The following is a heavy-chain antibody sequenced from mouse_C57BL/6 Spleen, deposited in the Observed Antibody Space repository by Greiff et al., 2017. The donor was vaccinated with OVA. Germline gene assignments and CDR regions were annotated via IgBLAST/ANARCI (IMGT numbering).Heavy chain of an antibody. V-gene: IGHV2-9-1*01. J-gene: IGHJ4*01. CDR1: GFSLTSYA. D-gene: IGHD1-1*01. Sequence: VQGVESGPGLVAPSQSLSITCTVSGFSLTSYAISWVRQPPGKGLEWLGVIWTGGGTNYNSALKSRLSISKDNSKSQVFLKMNSLQTDDTARYYCARTSGSSYYAMDYWGQGTSVTVSS. CDR2: IWTGGGT. CDR3: ARTSGSSYYAMDY.